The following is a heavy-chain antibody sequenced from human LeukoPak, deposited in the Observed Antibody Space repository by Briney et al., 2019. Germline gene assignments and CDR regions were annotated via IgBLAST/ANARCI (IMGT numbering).Heavy chain of an antibody. Sequence: GGSLRLSCAASGFTFSSFSMTWVRQAPGKGREWISYIHDGGSPIYYADSVKGRFTVSRDNARNSLYLQMNSLRVEDTAVYYCARGGSSWFSYWGQGTLVTVSS. CDR1: GFTFSSFS. CDR3: ARGGSSWFSY. CDR2: IHDGGSPI. D-gene: IGHD6-13*01. J-gene: IGHJ4*02. V-gene: IGHV3-48*01.